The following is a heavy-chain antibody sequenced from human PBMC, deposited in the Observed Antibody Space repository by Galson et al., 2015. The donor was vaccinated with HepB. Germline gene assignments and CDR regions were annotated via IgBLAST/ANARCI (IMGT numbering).Heavy chain of an antibody. CDR3: ARGGFWSGYSDY. Sequence: SVKVSCKASGGTFSSYAISWVRQAPGQGLEWMGGIIPIFGTANYAQKFQGRVTITADKSTSTAYMELSSLRSEDTAVYYCARGGFWSGYSDYWGQGTLVTVSS. CDR1: GGTFSSYA. D-gene: IGHD3-3*01. V-gene: IGHV1-69*06. CDR2: IIPIFGTA. J-gene: IGHJ4*02.